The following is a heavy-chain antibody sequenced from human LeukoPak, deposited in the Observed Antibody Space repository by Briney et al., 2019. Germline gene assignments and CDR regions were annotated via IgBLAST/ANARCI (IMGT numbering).Heavy chain of an antibody. CDR3: AKDRGGGSGYSYGLADF. CDR2: VSHDGFNK. J-gene: IGHJ4*02. V-gene: IGHV3-30*18. Sequence: GGSLRLSCAASGFTFRSYRMNWVRQAPGKGLEWVALVSHDGFNKYHADSVKGRFTISRDNSKNTLYLQMNSLTTDDTALYYCAKDRGGGSGYSYGLADFWGQGTLVTVSS. D-gene: IGHD5-18*01. CDR1: GFTFRSYR.